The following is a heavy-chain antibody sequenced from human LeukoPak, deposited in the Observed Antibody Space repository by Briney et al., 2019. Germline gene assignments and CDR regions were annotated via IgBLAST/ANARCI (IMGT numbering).Heavy chain of an antibody. V-gene: IGHV4-59*04. J-gene: IGHJ4*02. CDR2: IYYSGST. CDR3: ARSESSGPYRIY. CDR1: GGSNSSSN. D-gene: IGHD3-22*01. Sequence: PSETLSLTCTVSGGSNSSSNWSWIRQPPGKGLEWIGYIYYSGSTYYNPSLKSRVTISVDTSKNQFSLKLSSVTAADTAVYYCARSESSGPYRIYWGQGTLVTVSS.